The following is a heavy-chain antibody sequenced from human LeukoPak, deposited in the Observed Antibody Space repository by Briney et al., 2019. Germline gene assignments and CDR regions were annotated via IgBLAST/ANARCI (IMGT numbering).Heavy chain of an antibody. CDR2: MYYSGST. CDR1: GGSISTYF. V-gene: IGHV4-59*01. Sequence: SETLSLTCSVSGGSISTYFWSWIRQPPGKGLEYIGYMYYSGSTNYNPSLKSRVTISVDTSKNQFSLKLSSVTAADTAVYYCARGGDYVWGSYRPSFDYWGQGTLVTVSS. D-gene: IGHD3-16*02. CDR3: ARGGDYVWGSYRPSFDY. J-gene: IGHJ4*02.